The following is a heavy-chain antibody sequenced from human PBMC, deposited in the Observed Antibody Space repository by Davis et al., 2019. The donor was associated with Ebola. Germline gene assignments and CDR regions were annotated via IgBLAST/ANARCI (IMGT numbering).Heavy chain of an antibody. CDR2: IKQDGSEK. CDR3: ARDLFWSMLYSDAFDI. J-gene: IGHJ3*02. Sequence: GGSLRLSCAASGFIFSDYAMNWVRQAPGKGLEWVANIKQDGSEKYYVDSVKGRFTISRDNAKNSLYLQMNSLRAEDTAVYYCARDLFWSMLYSDAFDIWGQGTMVTVSS. CDR1: GFIFSDYA. V-gene: IGHV3-7*01. D-gene: IGHD2-8*01.